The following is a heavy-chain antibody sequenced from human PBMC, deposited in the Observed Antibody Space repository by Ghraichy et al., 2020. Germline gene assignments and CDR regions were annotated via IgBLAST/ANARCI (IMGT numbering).Heavy chain of an antibody. D-gene: IGHD2-15*01. CDR3: ARGCSGGTCYWVH. CDR2: INPNNGGT. V-gene: IGHV1-2*02. CDR1: GYTLTGYN. Sequence: ASVKVSCKAYGYTLTGYNMHWVRQAPGQGLEWMGWINPNNGGTNYAQKYQGRVTMTRDTSISTAYMELSSLISDDTAVYYCARGCSGGTCYWVHWGQGTLVTVSS. J-gene: IGHJ4*02.